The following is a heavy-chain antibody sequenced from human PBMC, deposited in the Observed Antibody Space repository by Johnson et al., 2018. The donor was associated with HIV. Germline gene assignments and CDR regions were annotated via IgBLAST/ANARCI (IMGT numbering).Heavy chain of an antibody. Sequence: QVQLLESGGGVVQPGGSLRLSCAASGFTFSRYGMQWVRQAPGKGLEWVGVISSDGSNRYYADSVKGRFTISRDNSKNTLYLQMNTLRAEDTAVYYCARPNSAMYPNAFDIWGQGTMVTVSS. V-gene: IGHV3-33*05. CDR3: ARPNSAMYPNAFDI. CDR2: ISSDGSNR. J-gene: IGHJ3*02. CDR1: GFTFSRYG. D-gene: IGHD1-26*01.